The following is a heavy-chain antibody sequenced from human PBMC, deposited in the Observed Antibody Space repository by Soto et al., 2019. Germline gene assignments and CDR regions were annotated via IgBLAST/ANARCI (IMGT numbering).Heavy chain of an antibody. CDR2: ISSTTNYI. V-gene: IGHV3-21*01. Sequence: GGSLRLSCAASGFTFSRYSMNWVRQAPGKGLEWVSSISSTTNYIYYADSMKGRFTVSKDNAKNSVYLDMNSLSAEDTAVYYCARESEDLTSNFDYWGQGTLVTVSS. CDR1: GFTFSRYS. J-gene: IGHJ4*02. CDR3: ARESEDLTSNFDY.